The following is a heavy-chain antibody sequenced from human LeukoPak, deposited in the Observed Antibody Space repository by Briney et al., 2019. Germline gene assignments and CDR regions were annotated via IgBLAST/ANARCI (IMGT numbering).Heavy chain of an antibody. V-gene: IGHV3-48*04. D-gene: IGHD2-15*01. CDR1: GFTFSSYS. Sequence: GGSLRLSCAASGFTFSSYSMDWVRQAPGKGLEWVSYITSSSSTIYYADSVKGRFTISRDNAKNSLYLQMNSLRAEDTAVYYCARDQTDIRLVDWGQGTLVTVSS. J-gene: IGHJ4*02. CDR2: ITSSSSTI. CDR3: ARDQTDIRLVD.